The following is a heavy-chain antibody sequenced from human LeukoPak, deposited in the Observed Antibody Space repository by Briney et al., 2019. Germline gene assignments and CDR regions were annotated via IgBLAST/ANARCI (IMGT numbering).Heavy chain of an antibody. D-gene: IGHD2/OR15-2a*01. CDR2: ISDIGSI. CDR1: GGSISSDY. CDR3: AGHHPRNTVDF. Sequence: SETLSLTCTVSGGSISSDYWSWIRQPPGKGLEWIAYISDIGSINYNPSLKSRVTISLETSKNQFSLKLSSVTAADTAVYYCAGHHPRNTVDFWGQGTLVTVSS. J-gene: IGHJ4*02. V-gene: IGHV4-59*08.